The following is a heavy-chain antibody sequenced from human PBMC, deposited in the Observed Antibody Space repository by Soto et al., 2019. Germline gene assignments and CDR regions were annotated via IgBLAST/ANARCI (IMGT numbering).Heavy chain of an antibody. V-gene: IGHV1-2*04. Sequence: ASVKVSCKASGYTFTGYYMHWVRQAPGQGLEWMGWINPNSGGTNYAQKFQGWVTMTRDTSISTAYMELSRLRSDDTAVYYCARDDCSSTSCYTSYGMDVWGQGTTVTVSS. CDR3: ARDDCSSTSCYTSYGMDV. CDR2: INPNSGGT. CDR1: GYTFTGYY. J-gene: IGHJ6*02. D-gene: IGHD2-2*02.